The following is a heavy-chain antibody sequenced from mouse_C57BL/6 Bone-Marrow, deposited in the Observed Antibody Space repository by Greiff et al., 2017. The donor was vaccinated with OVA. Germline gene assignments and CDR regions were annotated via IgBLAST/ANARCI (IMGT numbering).Heavy chain of an antibody. V-gene: IGHV14-4*01. CDR1: GFNIKDDY. J-gene: IGHJ2*01. D-gene: IGHD6-1*01. CDR2: IDPENGDT. CDR3: TSHFF. Sequence: EVHLVESGAELVRPGASVKLSCTVSGFNIKDDYIHWVKQRPEQGLEWIGWIDPENGDTEYASKFQGKATLTADTSSNTAYLQLSSLTSEATAVYYCTSHFFWGQGTTLTVSS.